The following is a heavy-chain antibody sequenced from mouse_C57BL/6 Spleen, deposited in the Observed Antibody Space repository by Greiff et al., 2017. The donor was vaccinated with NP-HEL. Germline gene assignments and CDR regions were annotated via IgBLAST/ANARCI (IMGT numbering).Heavy chain of an antibody. V-gene: IGHV3-6*01. D-gene: IGHD1-1*01. CDR3: ADYYGSSYSWYFDG. CDR2: ISYDGSN. CDR1: GYSITSGYY. J-gene: IGHJ1*03. Sequence: ESGPGLVKPSQSLTLTCSVTGYSITSGYYWNWIRQFPGNQLEWMGYISYDGSNNYNPSLKNRITITRDTSKNQFFLKLNSVTTEDTATYYCADYYGSSYSWYFDGWGTGTTVTVSS.